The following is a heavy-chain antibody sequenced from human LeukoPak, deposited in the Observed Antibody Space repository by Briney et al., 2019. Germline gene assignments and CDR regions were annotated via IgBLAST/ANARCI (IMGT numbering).Heavy chain of an antibody. CDR2: IYSGGTA. V-gene: IGHV3-53*05. Sequence: PGGSLRLSCAASGFTVSNNYMSWVRQAPGKGLEWVSVIYSGGTANYADSVKGRFTISRDNAKNSLYLQMNSLRAEDTALYYCAKSARRVSSWYYFDYWGQGTLVTVSS. CDR3: AKSARRVSSWYYFDY. D-gene: IGHD6-13*01. J-gene: IGHJ4*02. CDR1: GFTVSNNY.